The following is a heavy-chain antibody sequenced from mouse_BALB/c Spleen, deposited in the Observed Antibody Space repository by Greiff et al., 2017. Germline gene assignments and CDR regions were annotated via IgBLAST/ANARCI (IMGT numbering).Heavy chain of an antibody. D-gene: IGHD1-1*01. V-gene: IGHV1-37*01. Sequence: EVQRVESGPELVKPGASVKISCKASGYSFTGYFMNWVKQSHGKSLEWIGRINPYNGDTFYNQKFKGKATLTVDKSSSTAHMELLSLTSEDSAVYYCGRGYYGSSYAMDYWGQGTSVTVSS. CDR1: GYSFTGYF. J-gene: IGHJ4*01. CDR3: GRGYYGSSYAMDY. CDR2: INPYNGDT.